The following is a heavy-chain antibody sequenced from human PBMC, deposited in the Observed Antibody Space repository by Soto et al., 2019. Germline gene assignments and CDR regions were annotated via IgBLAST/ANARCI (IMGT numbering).Heavy chain of an antibody. Sequence: GGSLRLSGAASGFTFSSYCIHWVRQAPCKGLEWVAVISYDGSNKYYADSVKGRFTISRDSSKKTLYLQMNSLGAEDTAVYYCAKDPRIAAAALFGLFDPLGQGTLVTVSS. CDR3: AKDPRIAAAALFGLFDP. CDR2: ISYDGSNK. V-gene: IGHV3-30*18. CDR1: GFTFSSYC. J-gene: IGHJ5*02. D-gene: IGHD6-13*01.